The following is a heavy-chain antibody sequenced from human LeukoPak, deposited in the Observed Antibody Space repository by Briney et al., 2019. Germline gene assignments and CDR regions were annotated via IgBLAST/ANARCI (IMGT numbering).Heavy chain of an antibody. CDR2: IGIADDT. CDR1: GFTFSSYS. CDR3: VRGGIRVSGIDAFDI. Sequence: GGSLRLSCAAPGFTFSSYSMNWVRQGPGGGLEWVSAIGIADDTHYADSVKGRFTISRENARNSLYLQINSLRDGDTAVYYCVRGGIRVSGIDAFDIWGQGTVVTVSS. V-gene: IGHV3-13*01. J-gene: IGHJ3*02. D-gene: IGHD5/OR15-5a*01.